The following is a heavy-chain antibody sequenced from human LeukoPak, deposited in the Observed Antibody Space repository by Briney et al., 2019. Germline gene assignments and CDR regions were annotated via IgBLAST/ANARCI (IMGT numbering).Heavy chain of an antibody. D-gene: IGHD1-7*01. CDR1: GYTFTSYY. CDR2: IIPIFGTA. J-gene: IGHJ4*02. Sequence: SVKVSCKASGYTFTSYYMHWVRQAPGQGLEWMGGIIPIFGTANYAQKFQGRVTITADESTSTAYMELSSLRSEDTAVYYCARGHGHGRTNYYFDYWGQGTLVAVSS. CDR3: ARGHGHGRTNYYFDY. V-gene: IGHV1-69*13.